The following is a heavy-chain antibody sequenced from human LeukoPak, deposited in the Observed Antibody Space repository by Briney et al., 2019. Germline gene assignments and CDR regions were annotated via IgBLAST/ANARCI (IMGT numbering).Heavy chain of an antibody. CDR1: GYTFTSYD. J-gene: IGHJ6*03. V-gene: IGHV1-8*01. CDR2: MNPNSGST. Sequence: ASVKVSCKASGYTFTSYDINWVRQATGQGLEWMGWMNPNSGSTGYAQKFQGRVTMTRNTSISTAYMELSSLRSEDTAVYYCARLGEPRAYYYYYMDVWGKGTTVTVSS. CDR3: ARLGEPRAYYYYYMDV.